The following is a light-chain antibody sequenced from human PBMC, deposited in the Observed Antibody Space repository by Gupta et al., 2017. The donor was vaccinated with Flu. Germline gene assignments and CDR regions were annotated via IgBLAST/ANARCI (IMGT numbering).Light chain of an antibody. V-gene: IGKV3-20*01. CDR2: GAS. CDR1: QTVAASF. J-gene: IGKJ2*01. CDR3: QHYGSSPAFT. Sequence: EIVLTQSPGSLSLPPGEGATLSCRASQTVAASFLAWYQQQPGQAPRLLIYGASSRAAGIPDRFSGSGPETDFTLTITSLEPEDFAMYYCQHYGSSPAFTFGQGTKLEI.